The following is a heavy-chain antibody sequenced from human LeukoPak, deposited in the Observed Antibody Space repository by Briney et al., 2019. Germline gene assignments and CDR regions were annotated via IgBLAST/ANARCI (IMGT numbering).Heavy chain of an antibody. V-gene: IGHV5-51*01. Sequence: GESLKISCKGSGYSFTSYWIGWVREMPGKGLEWMGIIYPGDSDTRYSPSFQGQVTISADKSNSTAYLQWSSLKASETAMYYCAKAMVRGAPDAFDIWGQGTMVTVSS. CDR3: AKAMVRGAPDAFDI. CDR1: GYSFTSYW. D-gene: IGHD3-10*01. J-gene: IGHJ3*02. CDR2: IYPGDSDT.